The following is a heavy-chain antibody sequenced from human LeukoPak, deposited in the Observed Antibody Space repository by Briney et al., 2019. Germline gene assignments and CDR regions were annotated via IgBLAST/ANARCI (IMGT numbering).Heavy chain of an antibody. J-gene: IGHJ4*02. Sequence: PSETLSLTCSVSGGSISYYYWSWIRQPPGKGLEWIVYSHDSGESNYNPSLQSRVIISRDTSKNQFSLNLMSVTAADTAVYYCAASSHSGSYRACWGQGTPVTVSS. D-gene: IGHD3-10*01. CDR3: AASSHSGSYRAC. CDR1: GGSISYYY. V-gene: IGHV4-59*08. CDR2: SHDSGES.